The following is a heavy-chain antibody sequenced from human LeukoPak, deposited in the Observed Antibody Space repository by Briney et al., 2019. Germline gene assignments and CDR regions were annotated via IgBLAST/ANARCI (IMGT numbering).Heavy chain of an antibody. J-gene: IGHJ4*02. CDR3: ARVAALYYFDY. V-gene: IGHV1-8*01. CDR2: MNPNSGNT. Sequence: ASVKVSCKASGYTFTSYDINWVRQATGQGLEWMGWMNPNSGNTGYAQEFQGRVTMTRNTSISTAYMELSSLRSDDTAVYYCARVAALYYFDYWGQGTLVTVSS. D-gene: IGHD6-6*01. CDR1: GYTFTSYD.